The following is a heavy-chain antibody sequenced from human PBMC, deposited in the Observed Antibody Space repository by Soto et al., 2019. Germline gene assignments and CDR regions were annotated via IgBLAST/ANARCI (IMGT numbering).Heavy chain of an antibody. J-gene: IGHJ1*01. CDR3: ARSGAYCTSITCLFDSF. Sequence: ASVKVSCKASGYTFSSYGYAWVRQVPGQGLEWMGWISAYNGDTNYAQKFQDRVTLTTDTSTTTAYMELRNLGSDDTAVYYCARSGAYCTSITCLFDSFWG. CDR1: GYTFSSYG. D-gene: IGHD2-8*01. V-gene: IGHV1-18*01. CDR2: ISAYNGDT.